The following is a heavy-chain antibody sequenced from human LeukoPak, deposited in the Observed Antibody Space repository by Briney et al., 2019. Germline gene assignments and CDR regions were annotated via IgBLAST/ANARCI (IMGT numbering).Heavy chain of an antibody. CDR2: ISYDGSNK. V-gene: IGHV3-30*18. CDR1: GFTFSSYG. J-gene: IGHJ5*02. Sequence: GRSLRLSCAASGFTFSSYGMHWVRQAPGKGLEGVAVISYDGSNKYYADSVKGRFTISRDNSKNTLYLQMNSLRAEDTAVYYCAKQGFGESLFDPWGQGTLVTVSS. CDR3: AKQGFGESLFDP. D-gene: IGHD3-10*01.